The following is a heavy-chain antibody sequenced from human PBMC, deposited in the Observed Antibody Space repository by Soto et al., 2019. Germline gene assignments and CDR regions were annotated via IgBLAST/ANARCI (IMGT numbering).Heavy chain of an antibody. V-gene: IGHV3-23*01. D-gene: IGHD2-15*01. J-gene: IGHJ4*02. CDR2: VSIGGST. CDR1: GFTFSSYA. CDR3: AKRRGAGGHFDY. Sequence: DVQLLESGGGLVQPEGSLRPSCAASGFTFSSYAMGWVRQGPGKGLEWVAVVSIGGSTHYADSVRGRFTISRDNSKNTLSLQINSLTAEDTAVYFCAKRRGAGGHFDYWGQGALVTVSS.